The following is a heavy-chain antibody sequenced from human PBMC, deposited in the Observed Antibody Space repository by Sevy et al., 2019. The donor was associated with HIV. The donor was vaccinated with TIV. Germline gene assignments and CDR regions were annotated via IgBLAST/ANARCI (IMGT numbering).Heavy chain of an antibody. D-gene: IGHD7-27*01. V-gene: IGHV4-59*01. Sequence: SETLSLTCTVSGGSLNTYGWSWIRQPPGKGLEWIGYAYYNGGTNYNPSLKSRLTILVGTSERQFSLQLSSVTPADTAVYYCGRDNWGLIDYWGQGVLVTVSS. J-gene: IGHJ4*02. CDR1: GGSLNTYG. CDR3: GRDNWGLIDY. CDR2: AYYNGGT.